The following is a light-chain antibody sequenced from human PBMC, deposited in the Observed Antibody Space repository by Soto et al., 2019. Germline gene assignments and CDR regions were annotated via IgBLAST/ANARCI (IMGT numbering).Light chain of an antibody. V-gene: IGLV2-14*01. Sequence: SALTQPASVSRSPGQSITISCTGTSSDVGGYNYVSWYPQHPGKAPKLMIYEVSNRPSGVSNRFSGSKSGNTASLPIPGLQPEDEADYYSSSYTSSSTYDFGTGTKVT. CDR2: EVS. CDR3: SSYTSSSTYD. CDR1: SSDVGGYNY. J-gene: IGLJ1*01.